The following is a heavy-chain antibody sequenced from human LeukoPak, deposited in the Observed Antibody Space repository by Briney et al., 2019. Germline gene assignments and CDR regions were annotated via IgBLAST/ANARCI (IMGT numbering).Heavy chain of an antibody. CDR2: ISSSSIYI. D-gene: IGHD3-16*01. V-gene: IGHV3-21*01. Sequence: GGSLRLSCVASGFTFISYSRNWVGQAPGRGLDWVSSISSSSIYIYYGDSVKGRFTISRDNAKNSLYLQMNSLRAEDTAVYYCARDSRRSEGEGGYGHYWGQGTLVTVCS. J-gene: IGHJ4*02. CDR3: ARDSRRSEGEGGYGHY. CDR1: GFTFISYS.